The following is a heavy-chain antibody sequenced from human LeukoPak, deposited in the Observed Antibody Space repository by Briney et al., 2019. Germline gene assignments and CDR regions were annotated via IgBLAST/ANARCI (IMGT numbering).Heavy chain of an antibody. Sequence: GGSLRLSCAASGFTFSSYGMHWVRQAPGKGLEWVAFIRYDGSNKYYADSVKGRFTISRDNSKNTLYLQMNSLRAEDTAVYYCAKDVGLGDYGHTWFDYWGQGTLVTVSS. CDR3: AKDVGLGDYGHTWFDY. V-gene: IGHV3-30*02. CDR2: IRYDGSNK. J-gene: IGHJ4*02. D-gene: IGHD4-17*01. CDR1: GFTFSSYG.